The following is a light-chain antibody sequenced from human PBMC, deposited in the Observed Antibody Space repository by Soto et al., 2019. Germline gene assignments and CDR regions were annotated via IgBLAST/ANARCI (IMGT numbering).Light chain of an antibody. J-gene: IGKJ4*01. CDR2: GAS. CDR3: QQYGSSPLT. V-gene: IGKV3-20*01. CDR1: QSVSSSF. Sequence: TXSLSPGERATLSCRASQSVSSSFLAWYQQKPGQAPRLLIYGASSRATGIPDRFSGSGSGTDFTLTISRLEPEDVTVYYRQQYGSSPLTFGGGTKVEIK.